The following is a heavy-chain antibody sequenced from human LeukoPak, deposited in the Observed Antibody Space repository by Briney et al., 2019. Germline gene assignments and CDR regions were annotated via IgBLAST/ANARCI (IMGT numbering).Heavy chain of an antibody. CDR2: ITPILGIA. V-gene: IGHV1-69*04. Sequence: GASVKVSCKASGGTFSSYAISWVRQAPGQGLEWMGRITPILGIANYAQKFQGRVTITADKSTRTAYMELSRLRSEETAVYYCARSNSVVAPIRDAFDIWGQGTMVTVSS. D-gene: IGHD5-12*01. J-gene: IGHJ3*02. CDR1: GGTFSSYA. CDR3: ARSNSVVAPIRDAFDI.